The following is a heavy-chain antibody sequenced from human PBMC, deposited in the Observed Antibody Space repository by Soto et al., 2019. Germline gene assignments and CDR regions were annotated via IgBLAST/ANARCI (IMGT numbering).Heavy chain of an antibody. V-gene: IGHV4-30-2*01. D-gene: IGHD6-19*01. CDR2: IYHSGST. CDR1: GGSISSGGYS. Sequence: SETLSLTCAVSGGSISSGGYSWSWIRQPPGKGLEWIGYIYHSGSTYYNPSLKSRVTISVDRSKNQFSLKLSSVTAADTAVYYCARGTGYSSGWYGYDFDYWGQGTLVTVSS. CDR3: ARGTGYSSGWYGYDFDY. J-gene: IGHJ4*02.